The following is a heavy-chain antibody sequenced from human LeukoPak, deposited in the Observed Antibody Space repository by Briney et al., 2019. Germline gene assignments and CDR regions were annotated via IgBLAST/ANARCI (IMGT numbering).Heavy chain of an antibody. V-gene: IGHV3-23*01. D-gene: IGHD6-13*01. CDR1: GFTFSSYG. CDR2: ISGSGGST. J-gene: IGHJ3*01. CDR3: VTVEQLTY. Sequence: GGSLRLPCAASGFTFSSYGMSWVRQAPGKGREWVSAISGSGGSTYYADSVKGRFTISIDNSKNALYLQMNSLRAEDTAVYYCVTVEQLTYWGQGTMVTGSS.